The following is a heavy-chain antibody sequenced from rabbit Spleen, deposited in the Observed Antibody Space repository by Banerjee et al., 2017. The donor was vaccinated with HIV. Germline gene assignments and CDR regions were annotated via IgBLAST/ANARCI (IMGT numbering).Heavy chain of an antibody. J-gene: IGHJ6*01. CDR3: ARDTSSSFSSYGMDL. V-gene: IGHV1S40*01. CDR2: IDIGSCGFT. Sequence: QSLEESGGDLVKLGASLTLTCTASGVSFSASSCMSWVRQAPGKWLEWIACIDIGSCGFTYFATWAKGRFTCSKTSSTTVTLQMTRLTAADTATYFCARDTSSSFSSYGMDLWGPGTLVTVS. D-gene: IGHD1-1*01. CDR1: GVSFSASSC.